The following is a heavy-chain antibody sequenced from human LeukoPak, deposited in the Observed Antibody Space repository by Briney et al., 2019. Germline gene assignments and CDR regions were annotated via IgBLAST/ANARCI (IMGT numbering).Heavy chain of an antibody. D-gene: IGHD1-1*01. CDR2: IYPGDSDT. V-gene: IGHV5-51*01. J-gene: IGHJ3*01. CDR1: GYTFNFYW. CDR3: TVTFSGNDGAFDV. Sequence: GESLKISCKGSGYTFNFYWIGWVRQMPGKGLEWMGIIYPGDSDTRYSPSFQGQVTISADKSVNTAYLQWSSLKASDTAMYYCTVTFSGNDGAFDVWGQGTMVTVSS.